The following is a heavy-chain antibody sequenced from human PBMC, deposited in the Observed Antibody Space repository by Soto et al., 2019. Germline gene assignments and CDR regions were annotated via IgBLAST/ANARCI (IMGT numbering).Heavy chain of an antibody. Sequence: ASVKVSCKASGYTFTSYGISWGRQAPGQGLEWMGWISAYNGNTNYAQKLQGRVTMTTDTSTSTAYMELRSLRSDDTAVYYCASGDDFWSGYYFDYWGQGTLVTVSS. CDR1: GYTFTSYG. D-gene: IGHD3-3*01. V-gene: IGHV1-18*01. CDR3: ASGDDFWSGYYFDY. J-gene: IGHJ4*02. CDR2: ISAYNGNT.